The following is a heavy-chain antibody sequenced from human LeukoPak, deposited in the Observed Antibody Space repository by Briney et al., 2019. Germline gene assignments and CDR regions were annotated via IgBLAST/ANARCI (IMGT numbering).Heavy chain of an antibody. Sequence: SETLSLTCTVSGGSISSYYWSWIRQPPGKGLEWIGYIYYSGSTNYNPSLKSRVTISVDTSKNQFSLKLSSVTAADTAVYYCARGPDYDSSGYYPFDWWGQGTLVTVSP. CDR2: IYYSGST. D-gene: IGHD3-22*01. CDR1: GGSISSYY. J-gene: IGHJ4*02. V-gene: IGHV4-59*01. CDR3: ARGPDYDSSGYYPFDW.